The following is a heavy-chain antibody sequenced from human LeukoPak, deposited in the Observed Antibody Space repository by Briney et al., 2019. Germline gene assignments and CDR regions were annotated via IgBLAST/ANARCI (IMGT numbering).Heavy chain of an antibody. D-gene: IGHD3-22*01. Sequence: PGGSLRLSCAASGFTFSSYAMSWVRQAPGKGLEWVSAISGSGGSTYCADSMKGRFTISRDDSKNTLYLQMNSLRAEDTAVYYCAKDPGRYYDSSGYYAYWGQGTLVTVSS. CDR1: GFTFSSYA. CDR3: AKDPGRYYDSSGYYAY. CDR2: ISGSGGST. V-gene: IGHV3-23*01. J-gene: IGHJ4*02.